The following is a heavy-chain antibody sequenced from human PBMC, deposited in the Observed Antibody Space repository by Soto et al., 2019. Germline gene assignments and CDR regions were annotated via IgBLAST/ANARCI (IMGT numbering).Heavy chain of an antibody. Sequence: PSETLSLTCNVSGVLLSSYYWSWIRQPPGKGLEWIGYIYYSGNTNYNSSLESRVTISVDTSKNQFSLKLSSVTAADTAVYYCAGAPYYYYYYGMDVWGQGTTVTVSS. V-gene: IGHV4-59*12. CDR3: AGAPYYYYYYGMDV. CDR1: GVLLSSYY. CDR2: IYYSGNT. J-gene: IGHJ6*02.